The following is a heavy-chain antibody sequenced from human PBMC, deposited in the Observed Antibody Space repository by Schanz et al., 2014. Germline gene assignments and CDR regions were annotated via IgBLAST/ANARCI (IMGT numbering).Heavy chain of an antibody. J-gene: IGHJ4*02. V-gene: IGHV3-23*01. Sequence: EVQLLESGGGVVQPGGSLRLSCAASGFTFTNYAMSWVRQAPGKGLEWVSLISDSGDTAYYADSVKGRFTISRDNFKGALYLQMSSLRAEDTAVYYCAKSLESCPGGRCSRGYFDYWGQGTLVTVSS. CDR1: GFTFTNYA. CDR3: AKSLESCPGGRCSRGYFDY. CDR2: ISDSGDTA. D-gene: IGHD2-8*02.